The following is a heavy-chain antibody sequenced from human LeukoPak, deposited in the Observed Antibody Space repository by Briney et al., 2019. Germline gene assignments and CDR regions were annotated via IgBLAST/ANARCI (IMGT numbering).Heavy chain of an antibody. CDR2: IYTSGST. Sequence: PSETLSLTCTVSGGSISSGSYYWSWIRQPPGKGLEWIGRIYTSGSTNYNPSLKSRVTISVDTSKNQFSLQLSSVTAADTAVYYCARGFRFPYAFDIWGQGTMVTVSS. V-gene: IGHV4-61*02. D-gene: IGHD3-16*02. J-gene: IGHJ3*02. CDR1: GGSISSGSYY. CDR3: ARGFRFPYAFDI.